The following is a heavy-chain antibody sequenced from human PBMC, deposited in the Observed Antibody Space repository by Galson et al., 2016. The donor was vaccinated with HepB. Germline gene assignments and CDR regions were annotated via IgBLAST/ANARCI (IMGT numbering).Heavy chain of an antibody. V-gene: IGHV1-24*01. Sequence: SVKVSCKVSGYSLIDLSIHWVRQAPGKGLEWMGGFAPENGETVYTQKFQGRVTVTEDTSTDTAYMELSSLRSEDTAVYYCASRSRSGSSYVGFDYWGQGTQVTVSS. CDR2: FAPENGET. D-gene: IGHD3-10*01. J-gene: IGHJ4*02. CDR3: ASRSRSGSSYVGFDY. CDR1: GYSLIDLS.